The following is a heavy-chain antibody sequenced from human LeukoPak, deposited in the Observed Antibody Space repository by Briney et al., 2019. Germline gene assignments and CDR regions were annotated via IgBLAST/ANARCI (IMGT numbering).Heavy chain of an antibody. CDR2: ICGSGGST. J-gene: IGHJ4*01. Sequence: GGSLRLSCAASGFTFDDYGMSWVRQAPGKGLEWVSAICGSGGSTYYADSENGRFTISRDNSKNTLYLQKNSLRAEDTAVYYCAKDGGITMIVVVIRGYFDYWGQEPWSPSPQ. D-gene: IGHD3-22*01. V-gene: IGHV3-23*01. CDR1: GFTFDDYG. CDR3: AKDGGITMIVVVIRGYFDY.